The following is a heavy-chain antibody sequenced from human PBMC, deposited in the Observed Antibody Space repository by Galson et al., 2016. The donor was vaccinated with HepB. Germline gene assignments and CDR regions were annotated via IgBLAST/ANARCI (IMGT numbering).Heavy chain of an antibody. V-gene: IGHV5-51*03. CDR3: ARLGEPAAKSKICLDV. D-gene: IGHD2-2*01. CDR1: GYSFTTYW. J-gene: IGHJ6*01. Sequence: QSGAEVKKPGESLTISCKGSGYSFTTYWIGWVRQMPGKGLEWMGIIYPDDSDTRYSPSFQGHVTISADKSINTAYPQWSSLKAPNTAMYYCARLGEPAAKSKICLDVWGQGTTVTVSS. CDR2: IYPDDSDT.